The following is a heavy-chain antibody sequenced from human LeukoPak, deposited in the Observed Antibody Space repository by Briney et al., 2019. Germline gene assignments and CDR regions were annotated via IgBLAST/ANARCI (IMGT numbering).Heavy chain of an antibody. CDR2: IYTSGST. Sequence: SETLPLTCTVSGGSISSYYWSWIRQPAGKGLEWIGRIYTSGSTNYNPSLKSRVTMSVDTSKNQFSLKLSSVTAADTAVYYCAREYFGDFGGINCYGMDVWGQGTTVTVSS. J-gene: IGHJ6*02. D-gene: IGHD2-21*01. CDR3: AREYFGDFGGINCYGMDV. CDR1: GGSISSYY. V-gene: IGHV4-4*07.